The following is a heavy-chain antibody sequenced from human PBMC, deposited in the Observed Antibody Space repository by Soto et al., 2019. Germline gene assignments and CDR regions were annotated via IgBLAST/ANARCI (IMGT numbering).Heavy chain of an antibody. V-gene: IGHV1-18*01. CDR1: GYTFTSYG. D-gene: IGHD3-10*01. CDR2: ISAYNGNT. CDR3: ARVLARFGELYPPFDY. J-gene: IGHJ4*02. Sequence: ASVKVSCKASGYTFTSYGISWVRQAPGQGLEWMGWISAYNGNTNYAQKLQGRVTMTTDTSTSTAYMELRSLRSDDTAVYYCARVLARFGELYPPFDYWRQGTLVTVSS.